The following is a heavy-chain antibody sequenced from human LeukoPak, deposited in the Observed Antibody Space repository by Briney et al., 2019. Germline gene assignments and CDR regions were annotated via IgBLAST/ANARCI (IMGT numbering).Heavy chain of an antibody. CDR1: GFTFSSYN. J-gene: IGHJ4*02. Sequence: GGSLRLSCAASGFTFSSYNMNWVRQAPGKGLEWVSSISSSSSYIYYADSVKGRFTISRDNAKNSLYLQMNSLRAEDTAVYYCARDLAAVAVDYWGQGTLVTVSS. CDR3: ARDLAAVAVDY. CDR2: ISSSSSYI. V-gene: IGHV3-21*04. D-gene: IGHD6-19*01.